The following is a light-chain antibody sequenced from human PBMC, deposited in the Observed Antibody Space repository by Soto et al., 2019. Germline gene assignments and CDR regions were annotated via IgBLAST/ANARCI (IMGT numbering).Light chain of an antibody. CDR3: QHTLKWPPT. J-gene: IGKJ1*01. Sequence: EIVLTQSPCTLSLSPGSRATLSCRASQSVSSSYLAWYQHRPGQAPRLLIYDTSARAAGIPARLSGSGSATELTLTISSLQSEDFALYYCQHTLKWPPTFGQGTKVDIK. V-gene: IGKV3-15*01. CDR2: DTS. CDR1: QSVSSSY.